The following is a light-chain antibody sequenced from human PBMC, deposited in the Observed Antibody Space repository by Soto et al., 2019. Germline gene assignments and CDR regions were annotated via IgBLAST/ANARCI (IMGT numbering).Light chain of an antibody. Sequence: EIVLTQSPGTLPLSPGERATLSFRASQSITSSYLAWYQQKPGQAPRLLIYGASGRATGIPDRFSGSGSGTDFTLTIKRLEPEDFAVYYCQQYGSSPWTFGQGTKVDIK. CDR3: QQYGSSPWT. V-gene: IGKV3-20*01. J-gene: IGKJ1*01. CDR2: GAS. CDR1: QSITSSY.